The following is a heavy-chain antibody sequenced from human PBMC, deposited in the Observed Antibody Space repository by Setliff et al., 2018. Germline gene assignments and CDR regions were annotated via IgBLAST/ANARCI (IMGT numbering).Heavy chain of an antibody. D-gene: IGHD3-3*01. Sequence: SETLSLTCTVSGGSIINTYYYWSWIRQPAGKGLEWIGHIYTSWSTNYNPSLKSRVTISVDTSKNQFSLKLSSVTAADTAVYYCARLSGFLYIDVWGKGTTVTVSS. CDR1: GGSIINTYYY. J-gene: IGHJ6*03. CDR3: ARLSGFLYIDV. V-gene: IGHV4-61*09. CDR2: IYTSWST.